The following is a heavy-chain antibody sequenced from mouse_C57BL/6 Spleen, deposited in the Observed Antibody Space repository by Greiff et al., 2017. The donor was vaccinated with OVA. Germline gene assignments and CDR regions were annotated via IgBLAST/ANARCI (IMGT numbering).Heavy chain of an antibody. D-gene: IGHD2-5*01. Sequence: VQLQQSGAELVRPGTSVKVSCKASGYAFTNYLIEWVKQRPGQGLEWIGVINPGSGGTNYNEKFKGKATLTADKSSSTAYIQLSSLTSEDSAVYFCARSSNPAWFAYWGQGTLVTVSA. CDR1: GYAFTNYL. CDR3: ARSSNPAWFAY. CDR2: INPGSGGT. V-gene: IGHV1-54*01. J-gene: IGHJ3*01.